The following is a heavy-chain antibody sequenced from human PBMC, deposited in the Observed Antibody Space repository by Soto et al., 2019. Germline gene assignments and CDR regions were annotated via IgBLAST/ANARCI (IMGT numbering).Heavy chain of an antibody. Sequence: PSETLSLTCTVSGGSISSYYWSWIRQPPGKGLEWIGYIYYSGSTNYNPSLKSRVTISVDTSKNQFSLKLSSVTAADTAVYYCAKHWVLEWFGESRKYFDYWGQGTLVTAPQ. V-gene: IGHV4-59*08. CDR1: GGSISSYY. CDR2: IYYSGST. CDR3: AKHWVLEWFGESRKYFDY. D-gene: IGHD3-10*01. J-gene: IGHJ4*02.